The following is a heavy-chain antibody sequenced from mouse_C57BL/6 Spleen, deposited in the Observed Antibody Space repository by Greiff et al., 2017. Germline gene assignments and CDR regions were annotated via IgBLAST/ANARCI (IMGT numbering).Heavy chain of an antibody. CDR3: ARTTSITTVVAGAMDY. J-gene: IGHJ4*01. Sequence: VQLQQSGAELARPGASVKLSCKASGYTFTSYGISWVKQRTGQGLEWIGEIYPRSGNTYYNEKFKGKATLTADKSSSTAYRELRSLTSADSAVYFCARTTSITTVVAGAMDYWGQGTSVTVSS. CDR2: IYPRSGNT. CDR1: GYTFTSYG. D-gene: IGHD1-1*01. V-gene: IGHV1-81*01.